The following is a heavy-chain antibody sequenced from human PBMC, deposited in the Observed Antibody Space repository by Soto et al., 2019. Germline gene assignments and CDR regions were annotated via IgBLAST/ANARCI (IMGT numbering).Heavy chain of an antibody. D-gene: IGHD3-3*01. CDR1: GGSISSSSYY. CDR2: IYYSGST. V-gene: IGHV4-39*02. CDR3: ARDRRYYDSHAYNWFDP. J-gene: IGHJ5*02. Sequence: PSETLSLTCTVSGGSISSSSYYWGWIRQPPGKGLEWIGSIYYSGSTYYNPSLKSRVTISVDTSKNQFSLKLSSVTAADTAVYYCARDRRYYDSHAYNWFDPWGQGTLVTVSS.